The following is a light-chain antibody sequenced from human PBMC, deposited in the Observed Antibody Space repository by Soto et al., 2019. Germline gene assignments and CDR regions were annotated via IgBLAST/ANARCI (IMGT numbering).Light chain of an antibody. Sequence: EIVLTQSPATLSLSPGERATLSCRASQSLSSYLAWYQQRPGQAPRLLIYDASTRATGIPARFSGSGSGTDLTLSSIRLEAYDVAVYYRQNRSDSLTFGEGTKVDIK. J-gene: IGKJ1*01. V-gene: IGKV3-11*01. CDR2: DAS. CDR3: QNRSDSLT. CDR1: QSLSSY.